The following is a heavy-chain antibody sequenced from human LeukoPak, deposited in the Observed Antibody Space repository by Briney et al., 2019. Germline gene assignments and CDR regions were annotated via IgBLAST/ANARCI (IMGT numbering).Heavy chain of an antibody. V-gene: IGHV4-4*09. CDR1: GGSISSYY. J-gene: IGHJ4*02. CDR3: ARHDYSAASNFDY. CDR2: IYTSGSI. D-gene: IGHD3-16*01. Sequence: SETLSLTCTVSGGSISSYYWSWIRQPPGKGLEWIGYIYTSGSINYNPSLKSRVTISVDTSKNQFSLKLSSVTAADTAVYYCARHDYSAASNFDYWGQGTLVTVSS.